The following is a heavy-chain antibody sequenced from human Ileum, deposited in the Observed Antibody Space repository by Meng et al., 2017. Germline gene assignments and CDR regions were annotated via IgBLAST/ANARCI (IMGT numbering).Heavy chain of an antibody. CDR3: ARVTHDYGDYGSDY. J-gene: IGHJ4*02. CDR2: INHSGST. Sequence: SETLSLTCAVYGGSFSGYYWSWIRQPPGKGLEWIGEINHSGSTNYNPSLKSRVTISVDTSKNQFSLKLSSVTAADTAVYYCARVTHDYGDYGSDYWGQGTLVTVSS. D-gene: IGHD4-17*01. CDR1: GGSFSGYY. V-gene: IGHV4-34*01.